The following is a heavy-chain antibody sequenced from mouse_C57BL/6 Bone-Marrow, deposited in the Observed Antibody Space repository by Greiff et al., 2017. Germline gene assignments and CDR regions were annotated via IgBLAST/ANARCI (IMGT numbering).Heavy chain of an antibody. CDR1: GFSLSTSCMG. J-gene: IGHJ3*01. V-gene: IGHV8-12*01. CDR2: IYWDDDK. Sequence: QVTLKVSGPGLLQSSQTLSLTCSFSGFSLSTSCMGVSWNRQPSGMGLEWLAHIYWDDDKRYYPSLTSPLTLSKDTSRNQVFLKITSVDTADTATYYCARGAPTGFAYGGQGTLVTVSA. CDR3: ARGAPTGFAY.